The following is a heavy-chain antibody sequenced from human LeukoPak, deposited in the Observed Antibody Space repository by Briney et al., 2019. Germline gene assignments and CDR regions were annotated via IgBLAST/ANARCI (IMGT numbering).Heavy chain of an antibody. Sequence: GGSLRLSCTASGFTFDGCAMHWVRQVPERGLEWISLINGDGGVTYYADSVKGRFTISRDNRRNSLYLQMNSLRSDDTALYYSEKDHKYEYVWGTLDSWGQGTLVTVSS. D-gene: IGHD3-16*01. V-gene: IGHV3-43*02. CDR2: INGDGGVT. CDR3: EKDHKYEYVWGTLDS. CDR1: GFTFDGCA. J-gene: IGHJ5*01.